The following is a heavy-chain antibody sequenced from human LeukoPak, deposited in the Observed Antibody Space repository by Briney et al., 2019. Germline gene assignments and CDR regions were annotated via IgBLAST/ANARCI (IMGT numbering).Heavy chain of an antibody. Sequence: PGGSLRLPCAASGFTFSSCGMHWVRQAPGKGLEWVAVIWYDGSNKYYADSVKGRFTISRDNSKNTLYLQMNSLRAEDTAVYYCAKEAYIEMASITPDYWGQGTLVTVSS. V-gene: IGHV3-33*06. D-gene: IGHD5-24*01. J-gene: IGHJ4*02. CDR2: IWYDGSNK. CDR1: GFTFSSCG. CDR3: AKEAYIEMASITPDY.